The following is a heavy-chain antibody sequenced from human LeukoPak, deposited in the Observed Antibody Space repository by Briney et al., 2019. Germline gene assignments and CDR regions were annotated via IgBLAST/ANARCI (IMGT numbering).Heavy chain of an antibody. D-gene: IGHD6-19*01. CDR2: IYYSGST. CDR3: ARQRTAVAVDY. V-gene: IGHV4-31*03. CDR1: GGSISSGGYY. Sequence: SETLSLTCTVSGGSISSGGYYWSWIRQHPGKGLEWIGYIYYSGSTYYNPSLKSRVTISVDTSKNQFSLKLSSVTTEDTAVYYCARQRTAVAVDYWGQGSLVTVSS. J-gene: IGHJ4*02.